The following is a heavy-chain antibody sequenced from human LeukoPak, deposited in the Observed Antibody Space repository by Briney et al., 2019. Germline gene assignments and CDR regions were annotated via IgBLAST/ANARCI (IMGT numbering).Heavy chain of an antibody. CDR3: ASASDPWLQLT. Sequence: PGGSLRLSCAASGFTFSNYWTIWVRQAPGKGLEWVGNIKQDGSEKRYADSVRGRFSISRDNAQTSLYLQMNSLRAEDTAVYYCASASDPWLQLTWGYGTMVTVSS. CDR2: IKQDGSEK. V-gene: IGHV3-7*05. J-gene: IGHJ5*01. D-gene: IGHD5-24*01. CDR1: GFTFSNYW.